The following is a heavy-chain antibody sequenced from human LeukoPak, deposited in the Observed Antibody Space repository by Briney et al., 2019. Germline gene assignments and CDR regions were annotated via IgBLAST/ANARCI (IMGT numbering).Heavy chain of an antibody. CDR1: GFTFSSYS. Sequence: GGSLRLSCAASGFTFSSYSMNWVRQAPGQGLEWVSSISSSSSYIYYADSVKGRFTISRDNAKNSLYLQMNSLRAEDTAVYYCARPAVRYSSGWFPRDYFDYWGQGTLVTVSS. J-gene: IGHJ4*02. V-gene: IGHV3-21*01. CDR3: ARPAVRYSSGWFPRDYFDY. D-gene: IGHD6-19*01. CDR2: ISSSSSYI.